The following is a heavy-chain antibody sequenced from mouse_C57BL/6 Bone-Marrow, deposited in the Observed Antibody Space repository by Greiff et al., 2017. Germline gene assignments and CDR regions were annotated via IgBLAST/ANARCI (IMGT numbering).Heavy chain of an antibody. CDR3: ASIVTTRYYAMDY. CDR1: GYTFTSYW. V-gene: IGHV1-59*01. CDR2: IDPSDSYT. Sequence: QVQLQQPGAELVRPGTSVKLSCKASGYTFTSYWMHWVKQRPGQGLEWIGVIDPSDSYTNYNQKFKGKATLTVDTSSSTAYMQLSSLTSVDSAVYYCASIVTTRYYAMDYWGQGTSVTVSS. D-gene: IGHD2-5*01. J-gene: IGHJ4*01.